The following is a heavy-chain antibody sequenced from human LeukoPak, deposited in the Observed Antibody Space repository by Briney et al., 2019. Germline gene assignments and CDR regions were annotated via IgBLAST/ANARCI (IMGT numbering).Heavy chain of an antibody. J-gene: IGHJ5*02. Sequence: SETLSLTCAVSGGSISSSNWWSWVRQPPGKGLEWIGEIYHSGSTNYNPSLKSRVTISVDKSKKQFSLRLRSVTAADTAVNYCARECSSTSCYNWFDPWGQGTLVTASS. CDR3: ARECSSTSCYNWFDP. D-gene: IGHD2-2*01. CDR2: IYHSGST. V-gene: IGHV4-4*02. CDR1: GGSISSSNW.